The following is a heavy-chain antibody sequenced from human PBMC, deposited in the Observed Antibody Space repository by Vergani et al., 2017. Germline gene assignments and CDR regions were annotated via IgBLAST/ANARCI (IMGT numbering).Heavy chain of an antibody. V-gene: IGHV3-48*03. D-gene: IGHD6-13*01. CDR1: GFTFSSYE. CDR2: ISSSGSTI. Sequence: EVQLVESGGGLVQPGGSLRLSCAASGFTFSSYEMNWVRQAPGKGLEWVSYISSSGSTIYYADSVKGRFTISRDNAKNSLYLQMNSLRAEDTAVYYCAXDRGGIAAAGYSYYFDYWGQGTLVTVSS. J-gene: IGHJ4*02. CDR3: AXDRGGIAAAGYSYYFDY.